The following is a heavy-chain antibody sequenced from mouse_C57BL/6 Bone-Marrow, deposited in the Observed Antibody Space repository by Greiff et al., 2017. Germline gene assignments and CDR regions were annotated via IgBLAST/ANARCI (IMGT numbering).Heavy chain of an antibody. J-gene: IGHJ3*01. Sequence: QVQLQQPGAELVRPGSSVKLSCKASGYTFTSYWMAWVKQRPGQGLEWIGNIYPSDSETHYNQKFKDKATLTVDKSSSTAYMQLSSLTSEDSAVYYYGRGGGWFAYWGQGTLVTVSA. V-gene: IGHV1-61*01. CDR3: GRGGGWFAY. CDR1: GYTFTSYW. CDR2: IYPSDSET.